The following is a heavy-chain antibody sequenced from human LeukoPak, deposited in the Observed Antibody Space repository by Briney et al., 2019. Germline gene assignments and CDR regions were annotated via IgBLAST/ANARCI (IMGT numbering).Heavy chain of an antibody. V-gene: IGHV5-51*01. D-gene: IGHD3-10*01. CDR2: IYPGDSDT. Sequence: GESLKISCKGSGYSFTTYWIGWVRQLPGKGLEWMGIIYPGDSDTRYSPSLQGQVTISADKSISTAYLQWSSLKASDTAMYYCARDYGSGISLFDYWGQGTLVTVSS. CDR1: GYSFTTYW. CDR3: ARDYGSGISLFDY. J-gene: IGHJ4*02.